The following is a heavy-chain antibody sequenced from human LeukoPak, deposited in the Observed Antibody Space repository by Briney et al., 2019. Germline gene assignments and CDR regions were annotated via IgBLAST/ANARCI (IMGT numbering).Heavy chain of an antibody. Sequence: GGSLRLSCAASGFTFSISSMNWVRQAPGKGLEWLSYISSNSNTIYYADSVKGRFTISRDNAKNSLFLQMNSLRAEDTAVYYCAREGIAVSNWFDPWGQGTLVTVSS. V-gene: IGHV3-48*01. CDR3: AREGIAVSNWFDP. J-gene: IGHJ5*02. CDR2: ISSNSNTI. D-gene: IGHD6-19*01. CDR1: GFTFSISS.